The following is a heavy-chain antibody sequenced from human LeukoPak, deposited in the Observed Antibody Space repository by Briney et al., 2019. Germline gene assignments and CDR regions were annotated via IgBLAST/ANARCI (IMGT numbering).Heavy chain of an antibody. J-gene: IGHJ3*02. CDR1: GYTFTGYY. Sequence: ASVKVSCKASGYTFTGYYMHWVRQAPGQGLEWMGWINPNSGGTNYAQKFQGRVTMTRDTSISTAYMELSRLRSDDTAVYYCARISYNIRYRDAFDIWGQGTMVPVSS. CDR2: INPNSGGT. CDR3: ARISYNIRYRDAFDI. V-gene: IGHV1-2*02. D-gene: IGHD2-8*01.